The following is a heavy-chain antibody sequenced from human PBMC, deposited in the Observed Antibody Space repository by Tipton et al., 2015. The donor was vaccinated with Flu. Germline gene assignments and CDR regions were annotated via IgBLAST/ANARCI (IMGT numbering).Heavy chain of an antibody. Sequence: TLSLTCTVSGGSVSSDGHYWSWIRQTPGKGLEWIAYVGYNWNTNYNPSLKSRVTISIDMSANQFSLKLSSLTAADTAVYFCATLPSQRWLGSGYYYMDVWGKGTTVIVSS. CDR1: GGSVSSDGHY. V-gene: IGHV4-61*08. CDR3: ATLPSQRWLGSGYYYMDV. CDR2: VGYNWNT. J-gene: IGHJ6*03. D-gene: IGHD5-24*01.